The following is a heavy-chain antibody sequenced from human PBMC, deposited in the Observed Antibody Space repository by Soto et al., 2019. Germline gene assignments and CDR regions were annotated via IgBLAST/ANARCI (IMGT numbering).Heavy chain of an antibody. J-gene: IGHJ4*02. D-gene: IGHD3-22*01. V-gene: IGHV1-69*13. Sequence: SVKVSCKASGGTFSSYAISWVRQAPGQGLEWMGGIIPIFGTANYAQKFQGRVTITADESTSTAYRELSSLRSEDTAVYYCARETPLYDSSGLDYWGQGTLVTVSS. CDR2: IIPIFGTA. CDR1: GGTFSSYA. CDR3: ARETPLYDSSGLDY.